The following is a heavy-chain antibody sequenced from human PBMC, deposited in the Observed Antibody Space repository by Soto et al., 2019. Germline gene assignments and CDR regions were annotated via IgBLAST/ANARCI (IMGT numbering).Heavy chain of an antibody. CDR2: IKRDGSEK. J-gene: IGHJ5*02. D-gene: IGHD3-3*01. Sequence: EVQLGESGGGLAHPGGSLRLSCVASGFSLSSYWLSWVLEGLGKGLEWVANIKRDGSEKGNVDSVKGRFSISRDNAKNSLYLQMNSLSAEDTAVYYCASYGVVLHGFDPWGQGTLVTVSS. CDR3: ASYGVVLHGFDP. V-gene: IGHV3-7*01. CDR1: GFSLSSYW.